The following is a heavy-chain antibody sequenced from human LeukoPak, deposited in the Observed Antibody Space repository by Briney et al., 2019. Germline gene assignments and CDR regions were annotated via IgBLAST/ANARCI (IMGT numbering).Heavy chain of an antibody. Sequence: PGGSLRLSCAASGFTFSSYEMNWVRQAPGQGLEWVAYISSSGSTVYYADSVKGRFTISRDNAKSSLFLQMNSLRAEDTAVYYCASGAQSDYWGQGTLVTVSS. CDR3: ASGAQSDY. V-gene: IGHV3-48*03. CDR2: ISSSGSTV. CDR1: GFTFSSYE. D-gene: IGHD1-26*01. J-gene: IGHJ4*02.